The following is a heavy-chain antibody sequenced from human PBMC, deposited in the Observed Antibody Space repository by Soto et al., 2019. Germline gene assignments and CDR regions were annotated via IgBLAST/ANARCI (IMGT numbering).Heavy chain of an antibody. V-gene: IGHV4-38-2*01. CDR1: GYSISSGYY. CDR2: IYHSGST. J-gene: IGHJ4*02. Sequence: SETLSLTCAVSGYSISSGYYWGWIRQPPGKGLEWIGSIYHSGSTYYNPSLKSRVTISVDTSKNQFSLKLSSVTAADTAVYYCARRPEAGSGYYGSAFDYWGQGTLVTVSS. D-gene: IGHD3-22*01. CDR3: ARRPEAGSGYYGSAFDY.